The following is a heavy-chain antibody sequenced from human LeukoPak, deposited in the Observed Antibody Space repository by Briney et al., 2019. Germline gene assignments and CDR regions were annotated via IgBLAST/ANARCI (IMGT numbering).Heavy chain of an antibody. J-gene: IGHJ3*02. CDR3: ARDPGTYYYDSSGYSVDAFDI. CDR2: ICYSGST. Sequence: SETLSLTCTVSGGSISTYYWSWIRQPPGKGLEWIGYICYSGSTNYNPSLKSRITISVDTSKNQFSLKLSSVTAADTAVYYCARDPGTYYYDSSGYSVDAFDIWGQGTMVTVSS. D-gene: IGHD3-22*01. CDR1: GGSISTYY. V-gene: IGHV4-59*01.